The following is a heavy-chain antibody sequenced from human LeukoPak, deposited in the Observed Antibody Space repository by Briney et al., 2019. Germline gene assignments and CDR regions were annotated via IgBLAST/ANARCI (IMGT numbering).Heavy chain of an antibody. V-gene: IGHV4-59*01. CDR3: ARENPAYDFWSGYPKGYFDY. J-gene: IGHJ4*02. CDR2: IYYSGST. Sequence: PSETLSLTCTVSGGSISSYYWSWIRQPPGKGLEWIGYIYYSGSTNYNPSLKSRVTISVDTSKNQFSLKLSSVTAADTAVYYCARENPAYDFWSGYPKGYFDYWGQGTLVTVSS. D-gene: IGHD3-3*01. CDR1: GGSISSYY.